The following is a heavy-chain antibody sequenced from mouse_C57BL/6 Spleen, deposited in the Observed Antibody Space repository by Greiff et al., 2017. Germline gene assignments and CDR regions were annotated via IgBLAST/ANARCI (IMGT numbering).Heavy chain of an antibody. CDR1: GYTFTDYY. CDR3: ARSRDYYAMDY. Sequence: EVQLQQSGPELVKPGASVKISCKASGYTFTDYYMNWVKQSHGKSLEWIGDINPNNGGTSYNQKFKGKATLTVDKSSSTAYMELRSLTSGDSAVYYCARSRDYYAMDYWGQGTSVTVSS. J-gene: IGHJ4*01. V-gene: IGHV1-26*01. CDR2: INPNNGGT.